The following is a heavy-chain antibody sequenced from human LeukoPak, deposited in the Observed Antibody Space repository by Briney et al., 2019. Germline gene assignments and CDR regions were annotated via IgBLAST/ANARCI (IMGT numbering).Heavy chain of an antibody. CDR2: IYYSGTT. CDR3: ARAFRGSCFDY. J-gene: IGHJ4*02. Sequence: KPSETLSLTCTVSGGSLTTYYWSWIRQPPGKGLEWIGYIYYSGTTNYNPSLKSRVTISEDKSKNQISLELASMTAADTAVYYCARAFRGSCFDYWGRGALVTVSS. D-gene: IGHD6-13*01. V-gene: IGHV4-59*01. CDR1: GGSLTTYY.